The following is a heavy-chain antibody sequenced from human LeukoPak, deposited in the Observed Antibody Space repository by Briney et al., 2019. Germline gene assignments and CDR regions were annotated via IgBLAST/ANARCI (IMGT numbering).Heavy chain of an antibody. V-gene: IGHV4-30-4*08. CDR1: GGSISSGDYY. D-gene: IGHD3-22*01. CDR2: IYYSGST. CDR3: TRVKGYYDSSGYYKAHAFDI. Sequence: SQTLSLTCTVSGGSISSGDYYWSWIRQPPGKGLEWIGYIYYSGSTNYNPSLKSRVTISVDTSKNQFSLKLSSVTAADTAVYYCTRVKGYYDSSGYYKAHAFDIWGQGTMVTVSS. J-gene: IGHJ3*02.